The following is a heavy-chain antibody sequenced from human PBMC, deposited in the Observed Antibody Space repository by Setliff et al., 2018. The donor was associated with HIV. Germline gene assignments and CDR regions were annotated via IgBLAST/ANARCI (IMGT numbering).Heavy chain of an antibody. J-gene: IGHJ5*01. D-gene: IGHD3-22*01. CDR2: IYTDGST. CDR1: GGSISSSSYY. V-gene: IGHV4-61*09. Sequence: PSETLSLTCTVSGGSISSSSYYWSWIRQPAGKGLEWIGHIYTDGSTNFNPSLRSRVTISTDTPKNQLSLKLTSVTAADTAVYYCAMLDTSDYFRNNWFDSWGQGTLVTVSS. CDR3: AMLDTSDYFRNNWFDS.